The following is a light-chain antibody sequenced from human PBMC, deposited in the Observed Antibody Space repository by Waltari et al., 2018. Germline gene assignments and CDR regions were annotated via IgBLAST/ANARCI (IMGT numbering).Light chain of an antibody. CDR1: QSISGW. V-gene: IGKV1-5*02. Sequence: DIQMTQSPSTLSASVGDRVTIICRASQSISGWLAWYQQKPRKAPKLLIYQASTLQGGVPSRFSGSGSGTEFTLIISSLQPDDFATYYCQQYYSYPYTFGQGTKLEFK. CDR2: QAS. J-gene: IGKJ2*01. CDR3: QQYYSYPYT.